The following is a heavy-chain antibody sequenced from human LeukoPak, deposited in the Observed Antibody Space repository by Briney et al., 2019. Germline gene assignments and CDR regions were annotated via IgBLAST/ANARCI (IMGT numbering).Heavy chain of an antibody. D-gene: IGHD6-19*01. CDR1: GYSISSGYY. V-gene: IGHV4-38-2*01. Sequence: SETLSLTCAVSGYSISSGYYWGWIRQPPGKGLEWIGSIYRSGSTYYNPSLKSRVTISVDTSKNQFSLKLSSVTAADTAVYYCARGDDSSGWYEAWFDPWGQGTLVTVSS. J-gene: IGHJ5*02. CDR3: ARGDDSSGWYEAWFDP. CDR2: IYRSGST.